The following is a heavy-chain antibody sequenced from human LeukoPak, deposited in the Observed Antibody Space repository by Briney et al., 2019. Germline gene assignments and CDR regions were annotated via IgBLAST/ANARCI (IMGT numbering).Heavy chain of an antibody. D-gene: IGHD4-11*01. V-gene: IGHV3-7*05. Sequence: GGSLRLSCAASGFTFTKYWMAWVRQAPAKGLEWVASIHQDGSETHSIDSGRFTISRDNAKNSLYLQMNSLRDEDTAAYYCANTVGHYSHNWGQGTLVTVSS. J-gene: IGHJ4*02. CDR2: IHQDGSET. CDR3: ANTVGHYSHN. CDR1: GFTFTKYW.